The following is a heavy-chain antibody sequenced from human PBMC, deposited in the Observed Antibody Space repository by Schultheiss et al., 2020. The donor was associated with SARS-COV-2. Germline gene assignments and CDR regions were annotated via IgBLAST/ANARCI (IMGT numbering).Heavy chain of an antibody. CDR1: GFTFSSYA. V-gene: IGHV3-23*01. D-gene: IGHD3-22*01. Sequence: GGSLRLSCAASGFTFSSYAMSWVRQAPGKGLEWVSAISGSGGSTYYADSVKGRFTISRDNSKNTLYLQMNSLRAEDTAVYYCARPRWGVRDVVTKYYFDYWGQGTLVTVSS. CDR3: ARPRWGVRDVVTKYYFDY. J-gene: IGHJ4*02. CDR2: ISGSGGST.